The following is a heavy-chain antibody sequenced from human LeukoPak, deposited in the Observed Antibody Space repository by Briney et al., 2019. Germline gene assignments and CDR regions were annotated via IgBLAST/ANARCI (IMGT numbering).Heavy chain of an antibody. J-gene: IGHJ6*03. CDR1: AFTFSDYY. CDR3: AREDGYNSVAMDV. D-gene: IGHD5-24*01. CDR2: ISSSGSTI. Sequence: GGSLRLSCAASAFTFSDYYMSWIRLAPGRGLEWVSYISSSGSTIYYADSVKGRFTISRDNAKNSLYLQMNSLRAEDTAVYYCAREDGYNSVAMDVWGKGTTVTVSS. V-gene: IGHV3-11*04.